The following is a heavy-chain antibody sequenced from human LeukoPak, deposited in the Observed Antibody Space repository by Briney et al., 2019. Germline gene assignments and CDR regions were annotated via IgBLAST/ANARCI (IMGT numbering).Heavy chain of an antibody. J-gene: IGHJ4*02. CDR3: AKRPSDYGDYVTYFDY. CDR2: ISDDGRNK. CDR1: GFSLISYG. Sequence: GGSRRLSCAASGFSLISYGMHWVRQAPGKGLEWVGVISDDGRNKKYADSVKGRFTISRDNSKDTLYLQMNSLRDEDTAVYYCAKRPSDYGDYVTYFDYWGQGTLVTVSS. D-gene: IGHD4-17*01. V-gene: IGHV3-30*18.